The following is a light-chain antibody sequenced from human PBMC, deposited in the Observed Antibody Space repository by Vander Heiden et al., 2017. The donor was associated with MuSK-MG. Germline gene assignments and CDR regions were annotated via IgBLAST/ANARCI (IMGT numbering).Light chain of an antibody. CDR2: GAS. Sequence: DIVMTQSPATLSVSPGDRATLSCRASQSVSINLAWYQQKAGQPPRLLIYGASTRATGIPARFSGSGSGTEFTLAISSLQSEDFAVYYCQQYKNGPRTFGQGTKVDFK. V-gene: IGKV3-15*01. CDR3: QQYKNGPRT. J-gene: IGKJ1*01. CDR1: QSVSIN.